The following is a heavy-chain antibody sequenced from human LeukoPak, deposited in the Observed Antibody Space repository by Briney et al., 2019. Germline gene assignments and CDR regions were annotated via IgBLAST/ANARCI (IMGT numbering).Heavy chain of an antibody. J-gene: IGHJ4*02. CDR2: ISSSSSYI. V-gene: IGHV3-21*01. CDR1: GFTFSSYS. CDR3: ARDIRGWYFEDY. Sequence: GGSLRLSCAASGFTFSSYSMNWVRQAPGKGLECVSSISSSSSYIYYADSLKGRFTISRDNAKNSLYLQMNSLRAEDTAVYYCARDIRGWYFEDYWGQGTLVTVSS. D-gene: IGHD6-19*01.